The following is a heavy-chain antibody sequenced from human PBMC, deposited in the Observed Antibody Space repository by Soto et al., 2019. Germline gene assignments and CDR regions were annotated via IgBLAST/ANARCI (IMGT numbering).Heavy chain of an antibody. D-gene: IGHD1-1*01. CDR1: GGSISSGGYY. CDR3: ARSAGTDYYYYYGMDV. Sequence: SETLSLTCTVSGGSISSGGYYWSWIRQHPGKGLEWIGYIYYSGSTYYNPSLKSRVTISVDTSKNQFSLKLSSVTAADTAVYYCARSAGTDYYYYYGMDVWGQRTKVTVSS. V-gene: IGHV4-31*03. CDR2: IYYSGST. J-gene: IGHJ6*02.